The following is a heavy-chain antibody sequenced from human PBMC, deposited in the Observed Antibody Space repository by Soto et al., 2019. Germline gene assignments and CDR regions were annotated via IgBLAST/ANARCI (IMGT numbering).Heavy chain of an antibody. CDR3: VRQWGGWELQHNWFDP. CDR2: VSDTGSP. D-gene: IGHD2-15*01. CDR1: GGSFDSRDYY. Sequence: PSETLSLTCSVSGGSFDSRDYYRAWIRQPPGKGLEWIGSVSDTGSPSYNPSLKSRLTISVDTSKNIFSLILSSVTAADTAVYYCVRQWGGWELQHNWFDPWGPGTLVTVSS. V-gene: IGHV4-39*01. J-gene: IGHJ5*02.